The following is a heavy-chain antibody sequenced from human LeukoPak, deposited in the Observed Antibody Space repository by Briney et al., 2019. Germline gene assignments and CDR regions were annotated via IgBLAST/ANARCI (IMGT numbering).Heavy chain of an antibody. CDR3: AREGVEMAKESYFDY. CDR1: GFTFSSSG. Sequence: PGGSLRLSCAASGFTFSSSGMSWVRQAPGKGLEWVSAISASGSPVGRYYADSVKGRFTISRDNSKNTLYLQMNSLRAEDTAVYYCAREGVEMAKESYFDYWGQGTLVTVSS. CDR2: ISASGSPVGR. J-gene: IGHJ4*02. V-gene: IGHV3-23*01. D-gene: IGHD5-12*01.